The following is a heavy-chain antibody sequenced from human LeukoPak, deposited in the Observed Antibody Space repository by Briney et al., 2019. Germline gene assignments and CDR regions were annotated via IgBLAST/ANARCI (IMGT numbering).Heavy chain of an antibody. CDR2: IIPIFGTA. Sequence: GASVKVSCKASGGTFSSYAISWVRQAPGQGLEWMGGIIPIFGTANYAQKFQGRVTITADESTSTAHMELSSLRSEDTAVYYCARLWGYYFDYWGQGTLVTVSS. CDR3: ARLWGYYFDY. CDR1: GGTFSSYA. V-gene: IGHV1-69*13. J-gene: IGHJ4*02. D-gene: IGHD3-10*01.